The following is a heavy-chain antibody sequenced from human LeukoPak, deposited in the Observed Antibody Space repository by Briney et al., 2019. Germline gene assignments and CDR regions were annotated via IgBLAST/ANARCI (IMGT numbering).Heavy chain of an antibody. D-gene: IGHD3-10*01. Sequence: GGSLRLSCAASGFTVSSNHMSWVRQALGKGLEWVSYTYSDGRTYYADSVKGRFTISRDNSQNTLYLQMKSLRAEDTAIYYCARDYYGSGSYYNSSDYWGQGTLVTVSS. J-gene: IGHJ4*02. CDR2: TYSDGRT. V-gene: IGHV3-53*01. CDR3: ARDYYGSGSYYNSSDY. CDR1: GFTVSSNH.